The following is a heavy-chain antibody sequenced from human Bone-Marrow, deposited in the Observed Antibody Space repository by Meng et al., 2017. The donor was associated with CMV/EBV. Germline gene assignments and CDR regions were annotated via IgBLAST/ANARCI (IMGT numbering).Heavy chain of an antibody. J-gene: IGHJ3*01. CDR1: GFTFSRCS. V-gene: IGHV3-21*01. D-gene: IGHD3-3*01. CDR3: ANWRAEA. Sequence: GGSLRLSCVASGFTFSRCSMTWVRQAPGKGLEWVSTITSSRGFIYYADSVEGRFTISRDNAKNSLYLQMNSLRAEDTAVYYCANWRAEAWGQGTMVTVSS. CDR2: ITSSRGFI.